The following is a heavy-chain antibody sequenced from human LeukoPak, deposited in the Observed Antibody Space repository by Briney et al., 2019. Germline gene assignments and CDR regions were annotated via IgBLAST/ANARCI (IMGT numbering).Heavy chain of an antibody. J-gene: IGHJ4*02. D-gene: IGHD3-22*01. Sequence: PGGSLRLSCAASGFTFRSYSMNWVRQAPGKGLEWVSYISSSSSTIYYADSVKGRFTISRDNAKNSLYLQMNSLRAEDTAVYYCARALTYYDSSGYYYDYWGQGTLVAVSS. CDR3: ARALTYYDSSGYYYDY. CDR2: ISSSSSTI. V-gene: IGHV3-48*01. CDR1: GFTFRSYS.